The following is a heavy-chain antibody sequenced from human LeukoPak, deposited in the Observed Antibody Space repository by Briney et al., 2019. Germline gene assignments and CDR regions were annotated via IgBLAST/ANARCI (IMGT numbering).Heavy chain of an antibody. CDR3: AKDIKLNNEAFYF. Sequence: ASVKVSCKASGYTFTGYYMHWVRQAPGQGLEWMGWINPNSGGTNYAQKFQGRVTMTRDTSITTAYMELTRLRSDDTAIYYCAKDIKLNNEAFYFWGQRTKVIVS. J-gene: IGHJ3*01. CDR2: INPNSGGT. CDR1: GYTFTGYY. V-gene: IGHV1-2*02. D-gene: IGHD1/OR15-1a*01.